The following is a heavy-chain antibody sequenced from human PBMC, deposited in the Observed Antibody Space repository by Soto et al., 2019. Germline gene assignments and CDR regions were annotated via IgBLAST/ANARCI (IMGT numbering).Heavy chain of an antibody. J-gene: IGHJ4*02. CDR2: VSSDGGSI. CDR1: GFSFSTYT. Sequence: EVQLVESGGGLVQPGGSLRLSCSASGFSFSTYTLHWVGQAQGRGLESVAVVSSDGGSIHYAASVKGRFTISRDNSMSTLYLQLRSLKPDDTAVYYCAKPGYSSSAFDSWGQGTLVTVSS. V-gene: IGHV3-64D*08. CDR3: AKPGYSSSAFDS. D-gene: IGHD2-2*01.